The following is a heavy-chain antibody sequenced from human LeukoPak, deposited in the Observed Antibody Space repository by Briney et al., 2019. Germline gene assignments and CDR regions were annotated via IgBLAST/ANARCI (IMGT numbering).Heavy chain of an antibody. J-gene: IGHJ4*02. CDR3: ASLSYGSGSYLDY. CDR1: GGSFSGYY. CDR2: INHSGST. V-gene: IGHV4-34*01. D-gene: IGHD3-10*01. Sequence: SETLSLTCAVYGGSFSGYYWSWLRQPPGKGLEWIGEINHSGSTNYNPSLKSRVTISVDTSKNQFSLKLSSVTAADTAVYHCASLSYGSGSYLDYWGQGTLVTVSS.